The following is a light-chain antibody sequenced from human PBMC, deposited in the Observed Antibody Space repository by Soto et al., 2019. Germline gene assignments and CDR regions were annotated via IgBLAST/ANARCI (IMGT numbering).Light chain of an antibody. J-gene: IGLJ3*02. Sequence: SYELTQPPSVSVAPGQTAKITCGGENIGVKSVNWYLQKPGQAPVLVVYVDSDRPSGIPERFSGSNSNDGATLTISRVEAGDEADYYCQVWDTYVDHGVFGGGTKLTVL. CDR2: VDS. V-gene: IGLV3-21*02. CDR3: QVWDTYVDHGV. CDR1: NIGVKS.